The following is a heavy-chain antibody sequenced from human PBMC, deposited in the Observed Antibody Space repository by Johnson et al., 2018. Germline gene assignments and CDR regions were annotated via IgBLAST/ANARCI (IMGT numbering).Heavy chain of an antibody. CDR3: ARGDSSSYGHFFDY. J-gene: IGHJ4*02. CDR2: INWNGGTT. CDR1: GFTFDDYG. D-gene: IGHD3-22*01. Sequence: EVQLVESGGGVIWPGGSLRLSCAASGFTFDDYGMTWVRPAPGKGLEWVGGINWNGGTTGHADSLKGRFNISRDNAKNSVYLQMNSLPAEDTALYYCARGDSSSYGHFFDYWGQGTLVAVSS. V-gene: IGHV3-20*04.